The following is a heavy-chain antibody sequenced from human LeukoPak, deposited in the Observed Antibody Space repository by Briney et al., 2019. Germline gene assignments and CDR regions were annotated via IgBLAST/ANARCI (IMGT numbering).Heavy chain of an antibody. D-gene: IGHD3-3*01. CDR2: ISGDGGST. CDR3: AKDIGPLGTIWIDY. V-gene: IGHV3-43*02. CDR1: GFTFDVYA. Sequence: GGSLRLSCAASGFTFDVYAMHWVRQAPGKGLEWVSLISGDGGSTYYADSVKGRFTISRDNSKNSLYLQMNSLRTEDTALYYGAKDIGPLGTIWIDYWGQGTLVTVSS. J-gene: IGHJ4*02.